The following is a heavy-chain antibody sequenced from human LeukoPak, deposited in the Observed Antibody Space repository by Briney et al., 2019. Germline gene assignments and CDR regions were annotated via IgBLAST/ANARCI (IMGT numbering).Heavy chain of an antibody. D-gene: IGHD6-19*01. V-gene: IGHV4-39*01. CDR1: GGSISSSSYY. Sequence: PSETLSPTCTVSGGSISSSSYYWGWIRQPPGKGLEWIGSIYYSRSTYYNPSLKSRVTISLDTSKNQFSLKLSSLTAADTAAHYCARRESAWYYFDTWGQGILVTVSS. CDR3: ARRESAWYYFDT. CDR2: IYYSRST. J-gene: IGHJ4*02.